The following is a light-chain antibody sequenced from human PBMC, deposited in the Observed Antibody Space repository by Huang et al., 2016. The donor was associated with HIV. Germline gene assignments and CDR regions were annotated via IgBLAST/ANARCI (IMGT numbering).Light chain of an antibody. CDR1: QGIGNS. CDR3: QQYHSLPWT. J-gene: IGKJ1*01. Sequence: DIQMTQSPSSLSASVGDRVTITCRASQGIGNSLAWYQQKPEKAPRLLLYATSTLESGVPSRFSGSGSGTHYTLTINTLQPEDIASYYCQQYHSLPWTFGQGTKVVIK. V-gene: IGKV1-NL1*01. CDR2: ATS.